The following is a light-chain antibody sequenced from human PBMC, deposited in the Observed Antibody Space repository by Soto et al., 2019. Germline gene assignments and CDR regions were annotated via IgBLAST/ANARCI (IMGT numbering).Light chain of an antibody. CDR3: QQHYSTPLT. Sequence: DIVLTQSPDSLAVSLGARATINCKSSQSGLFSSNNLNYLAWYQQKPGQPPKLLIYWASTRDSGVPDRFSGSGSGTNFTLIINSLQAEDVAVYYCQQHYSTPLTFGGGTNVEIK. J-gene: IGKJ4*01. V-gene: IGKV4-1*01. CDR1: QSGLFSSNNLNY. CDR2: WAS.